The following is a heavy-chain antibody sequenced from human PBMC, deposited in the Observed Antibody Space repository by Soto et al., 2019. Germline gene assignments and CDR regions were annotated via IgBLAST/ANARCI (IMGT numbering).Heavy chain of an antibody. Sequence: SETLSLTCAVYGGSFSGYYWSWIRQPPGKGLEWIGEINHSGSTNYNPSLKSRVTISVDTSKNQFSLKLSSVTAADTAVYYCARVGAPWSSGWYSWGQGTLVTVSS. V-gene: IGHV4-34*01. CDR3: ARVGAPWSSGWYS. CDR2: INHSGST. J-gene: IGHJ4*02. CDR1: GGSFSGYY. D-gene: IGHD6-19*01.